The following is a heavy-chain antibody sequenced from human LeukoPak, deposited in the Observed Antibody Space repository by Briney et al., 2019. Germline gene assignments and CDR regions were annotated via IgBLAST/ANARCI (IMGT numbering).Heavy chain of an antibody. CDR3: ASLEGGSRYFDY. V-gene: IGHV4-39*07. J-gene: IGHJ4*02. CDR1: GXSTYY. Sequence: SETLSLTCTVSGXSTYYWGWIRQPPGKGLEWIGSIYYSGNTYYNPSLKSRVTISVDTSKNQFSLKLSSVTAADVAVYYCASLEGGSRYFDYWGQGTLVTVSS. D-gene: IGHD2-15*01. CDR2: IYYSGNT.